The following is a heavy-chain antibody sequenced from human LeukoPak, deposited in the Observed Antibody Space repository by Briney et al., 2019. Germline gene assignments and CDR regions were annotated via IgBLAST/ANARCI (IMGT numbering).Heavy chain of an antibody. CDR2: IYYSGST. D-gene: IGHD2-2*01. V-gene: IGHV4-39*07. CDR1: GGSISSSSYY. J-gene: IGHJ6*02. CDR3: ARDRGPAALYYYYGMDV. Sequence: SETLSLTCTVSGGSISSSSYYWGWIRQPPGKGLEWIGSIYYSGSTYYNPSLKSRVTMSVDTSKNQFSLKLSSVTAADTAVYYCARDRGPAALYYYYGMDVWGQGTTVTVSS.